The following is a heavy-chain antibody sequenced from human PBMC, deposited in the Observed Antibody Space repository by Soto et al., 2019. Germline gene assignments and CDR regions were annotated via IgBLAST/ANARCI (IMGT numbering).Heavy chain of an antibody. Sequence: ASVKVSCKASGYTFTSYGISWVRQAPGQGLEWMGWISAYNGNTNYAQKLQGRVTMTTDTSTSTAYMELRSLRSSDTAVYYCARSGPYSGYVRGGVYWGQGTLVTVSS. CDR2: ISAYNGNT. J-gene: IGHJ4*02. CDR1: GYTFTSYG. D-gene: IGHD5-12*01. V-gene: IGHV1-18*04. CDR3: ARSGPYSGYVRGGVY.